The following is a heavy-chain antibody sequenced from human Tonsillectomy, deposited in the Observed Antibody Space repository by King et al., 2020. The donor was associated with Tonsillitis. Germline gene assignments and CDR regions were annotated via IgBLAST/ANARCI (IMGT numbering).Heavy chain of an antibody. J-gene: IGHJ6*02. CDR3: TRDTTRVRGVYDSSGYYYVYDYYGMDV. D-gene: IGHD3-22*01. CDR1: GFIFGDFA. Sequence: DVQLVESGGGLVQPGRSLRLSCAASGFIFGDFAMSWFRQAPGKGLEWVTFIRSKTYGGTTEYAASVKGRFTISRDDSKSIAYLQMNSLKIEDTAVYYCTRDTTRVRGVYDSSGYYYVYDYYGMDVWGQGTTVTVSS. V-gene: IGHV3-49*03. CDR2: IRSKTYGGTT.